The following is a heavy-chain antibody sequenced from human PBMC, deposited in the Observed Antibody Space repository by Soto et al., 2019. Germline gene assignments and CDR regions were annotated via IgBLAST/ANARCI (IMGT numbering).Heavy chain of an antibody. CDR1: GFTFSSYS. CDR2: ISSSSSYI. D-gene: IGHD3-22*01. J-gene: IGHJ4*02. V-gene: IGHV3-21*01. Sequence: GGSLRLCCAASGFTFSSYSMNWVRQAPGKGLEWVSSISSSSSYIYYADSVKGRFTISRDNAKNSLYLQMNSLRAEDTAVYYCARDLDYYDSSGYRVSLDYWGQGTLVTVSS. CDR3: ARDLDYYDSSGYRVSLDY.